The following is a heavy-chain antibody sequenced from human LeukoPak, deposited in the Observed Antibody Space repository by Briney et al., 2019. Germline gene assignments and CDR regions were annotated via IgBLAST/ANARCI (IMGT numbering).Heavy chain of an antibody. J-gene: IGHJ6*02. Sequence: GGSLRLSCAASGFTFSSYSMNWVRQAPGKGLEWVSSISSSSSYIYYADSVKGRFTISRDNSKNTLYLQMNSLRAEDTAVYLCARRTITRSNYYGMDVWGQGTTVIVSS. D-gene: IGHD3-9*01. CDR2: ISSSSSYI. CDR3: ARRTITRSNYYGMDV. CDR1: GFTFSSYS. V-gene: IGHV3-21*01.